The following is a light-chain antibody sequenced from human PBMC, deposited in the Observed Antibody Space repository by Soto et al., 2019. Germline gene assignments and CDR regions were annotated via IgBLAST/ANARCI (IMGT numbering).Light chain of an antibody. CDR3: SSYAGSNNLV. J-gene: IGLJ2*01. Sequence: QSALTQPPSASGSPGXSXTISCXGTSSDVGGYNYVSWYQQHPGKAPKLMXXEVSKRPSGVPDRFSGSKSGNTASLTVSGLQAEDEADYYCSSYAGSNNLVFGGGTKLTVL. CDR2: EVS. V-gene: IGLV2-8*01. CDR1: SSDVGGYNY.